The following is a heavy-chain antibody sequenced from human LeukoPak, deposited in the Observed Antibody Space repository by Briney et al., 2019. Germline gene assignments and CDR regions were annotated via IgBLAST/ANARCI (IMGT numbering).Heavy chain of an antibody. Sequence: GESLKISCKGSGYSFNSYWIGWVRQMPGKGVEWMGVIYPGDSDTRYSPSFQGQVTISADKSISTAYLQWSSLKASDTAMYYCARLPGIVATIERYFDYWGQGSLVTVSS. D-gene: IGHD5-12*01. J-gene: IGHJ4*02. CDR1: GYSFNSYW. V-gene: IGHV5-51*01. CDR3: ARLPGIVATIERYFDY. CDR2: IYPGDSDT.